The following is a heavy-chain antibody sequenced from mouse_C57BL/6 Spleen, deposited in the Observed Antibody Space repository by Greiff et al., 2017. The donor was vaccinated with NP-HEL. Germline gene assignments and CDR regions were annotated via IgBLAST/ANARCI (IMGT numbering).Heavy chain of an antibody. CDR3: TRLWYPAMDY. Sequence: QVQLQQSGAELVRPGATVTLSCKASGYTFTDYEMHWVKQTPVHGLEWIGAIDPETGGTAYNQKFKGKAIMTADKSSSTAYMELRSLTSEDSAVYYCTRLWYPAMDYWGQGTSVTVSS. V-gene: IGHV1-15*01. J-gene: IGHJ4*01. CDR1: GYTFTDYE. CDR2: IDPETGGT. D-gene: IGHD2-1*01.